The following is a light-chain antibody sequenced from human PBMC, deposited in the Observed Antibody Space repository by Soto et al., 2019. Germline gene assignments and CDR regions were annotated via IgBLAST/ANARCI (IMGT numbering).Light chain of an antibody. CDR3: SSYTSSSTPYV. CDR2: DVT. V-gene: IGLV2-14*01. Sequence: QSALTQPASVSGSPGQSITISCTGTSSDVGGYNYVSWYQQHPVKAPKLMIYDVTNRPSGVSDRFSGSKSGNTASLTISVLQAEDEADYYCSSYTSSSTPYVFGTGTKGTVL. J-gene: IGLJ1*01. CDR1: SSDVGGYNY.